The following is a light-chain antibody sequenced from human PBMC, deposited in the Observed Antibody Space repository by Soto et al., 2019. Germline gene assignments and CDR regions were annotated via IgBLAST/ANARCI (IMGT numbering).Light chain of an antibody. V-gene: IGLV2-14*01. CDR2: DVR. CDR3: SSYTTISTYV. J-gene: IGLJ1*01. Sequence: QSALTQPASVSGSPGQSITISCTGNSSDVGGYNYVSWYQQHPGKAPKLMIYDVRNRPSGVSNRFSGSKSVNTASLTISGLQAEDEADYYCSSYTTISTYVFGTGTKLTVL. CDR1: SSDVGGYNY.